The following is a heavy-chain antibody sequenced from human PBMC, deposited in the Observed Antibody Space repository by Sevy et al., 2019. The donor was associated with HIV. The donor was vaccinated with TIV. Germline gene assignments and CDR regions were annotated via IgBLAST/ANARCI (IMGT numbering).Heavy chain of an antibody. D-gene: IGHD3-16*01. Sequence: ASVKVSCKVSGNTLSDLSMHWVRQSPGKGFEWIGGFDPEDGEPIYARKFQGRVTVTEDTSTDTAYMELSCLRSEDTAVYYCASVGYYDSTAHKQDLGGYWGQGTLITVSS. CDR2: FDPEDGEP. V-gene: IGHV1-24*01. J-gene: IGHJ4*02. CDR3: ASVGYYDSTAHKQDLGGY. CDR1: GNTLSDLS.